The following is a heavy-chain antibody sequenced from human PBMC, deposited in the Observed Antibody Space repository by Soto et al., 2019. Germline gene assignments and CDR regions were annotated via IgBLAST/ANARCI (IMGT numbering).Heavy chain of an antibody. J-gene: IGHJ4*02. V-gene: IGHV4-61*01. Sequence: PSETLSLTCTVSGGSVSSGSYYWSWIRQPPGKGLEWIGYIYYSGSTNYNPSLKSRVTISVDTSKNQFSLKLSSVTAADTAVYYCARAGRVVGAARRDYWGQGTLVTLSS. D-gene: IGHD2-15*01. CDR3: ARAGRVVGAARRDY. CDR2: IYYSGST. CDR1: GGSVSSGSYY.